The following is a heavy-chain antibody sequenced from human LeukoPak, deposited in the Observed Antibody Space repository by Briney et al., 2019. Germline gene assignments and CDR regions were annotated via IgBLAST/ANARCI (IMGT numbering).Heavy chain of an antibody. CDR3: ARIGLNYDFWSGYPR. CDR2: INTKTGNS. Sequence: ASVKVSCKASGYTFTRYAMNWVRQAPGQGLEWMGWINTKTGNSIYAQGFTGRFVFSLDTSVTTAYLQINSLKAEDTAVYYCARIGLNYDFWSGYPRWGQGTLVTVSS. J-gene: IGHJ4*02. D-gene: IGHD3-3*01. CDR1: GYTFTRYA. V-gene: IGHV7-4-1*02.